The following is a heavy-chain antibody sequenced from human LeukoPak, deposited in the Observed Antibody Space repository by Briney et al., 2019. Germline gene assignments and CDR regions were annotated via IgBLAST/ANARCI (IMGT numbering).Heavy chain of an antibody. CDR2: IPSDGSDR. V-gene: IGHV3-30*02. CDR1: GLTFSSHV. Sequence: QSGGSLRLSCAVSGLTFSSHVMHWVRQAPGKGLEWVAFIPSDGSDRYYADSVKGRFTISRDNAQNSLYLQMNNLRVEDTAVYYCLGAFDFWGQGTMDTVSS. CDR3: LGAFDF. J-gene: IGHJ3*01.